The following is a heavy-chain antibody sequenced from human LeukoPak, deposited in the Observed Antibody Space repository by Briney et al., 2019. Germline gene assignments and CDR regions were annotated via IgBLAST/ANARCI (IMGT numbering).Heavy chain of an antibody. Sequence: ASVEVSFRSSGYTFTSYGISWVRQAPGQGLEGMGWISAYNGNTNYAQKLQGRVTMTTDTSTSTAYMELRSLRSDDTAVYYCARGREYYDILTGYYYFDYWGQGTLVTVSS. CDR3: ARGREYYDILTGYYYFDY. CDR2: ISAYNGNT. CDR1: GYTFTSYG. D-gene: IGHD3-9*01. V-gene: IGHV1-18*04. J-gene: IGHJ4*02.